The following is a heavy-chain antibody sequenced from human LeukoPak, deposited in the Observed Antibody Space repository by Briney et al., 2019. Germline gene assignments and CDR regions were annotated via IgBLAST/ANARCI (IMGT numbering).Heavy chain of an antibody. V-gene: IGHV4-39*07. CDR3: ARAVLLWFGELYYYYYGMDV. CDR2: IYYSGST. CDR1: GGSISSSSYY. Sequence: SETLSLTCTVSGGSISSSSYYWGWIRQPPGKGLEWIGSIYYSGSTYYNPSLKSRVTISVDTSKNQFSLKLSSVTAADTAVYYCARAVLLWFGELYYYYYGMDVWGQGTTVTVSS. D-gene: IGHD3-10*01. J-gene: IGHJ6*02.